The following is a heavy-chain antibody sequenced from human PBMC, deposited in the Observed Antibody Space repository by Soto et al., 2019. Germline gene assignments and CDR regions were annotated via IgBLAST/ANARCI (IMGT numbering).Heavy chain of an antibody. CDR2: IYYSGST. D-gene: IGHD3-3*01. CDR3: ARDFAYFDS. CDR1: GDSISSRSYY. J-gene: IGHJ4*02. Sequence: PSETLSLTCTVTGDSISSRSYYWGWIRQPPGKGLEWIGSIYYSGSTYNNPSLRSRVSISMDTSKNQFSLNLDSVTAADTAVYFCARDFAYFDSWGQGTLVTVSS. V-gene: IGHV4-39*07.